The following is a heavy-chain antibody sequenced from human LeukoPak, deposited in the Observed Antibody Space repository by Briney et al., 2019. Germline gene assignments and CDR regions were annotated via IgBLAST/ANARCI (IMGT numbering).Heavy chain of an antibody. V-gene: IGHV3-7*01. Sequence: GGSLRLSCAASGFTFSSYWMSWVRQAPGKGLEWVANIKQDGSEKYYVDSVKGRFTISRDNAKNSLYLQMNSLRAEDTAVYYCARDGVYYDSSGYYYLGCDYWGQGTLVTVSS. CDR1: GFTFSSYW. D-gene: IGHD3-22*01. CDR2: IKQDGSEK. CDR3: ARDGVYYDSSGYYYLGCDY. J-gene: IGHJ4*02.